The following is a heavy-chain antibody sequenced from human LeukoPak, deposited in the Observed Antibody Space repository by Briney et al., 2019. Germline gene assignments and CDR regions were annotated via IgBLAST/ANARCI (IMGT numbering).Heavy chain of an antibody. D-gene: IGHD6-19*01. CDR1: GFTFSSYG. CDR3: ARLDSSGWSDALDY. Sequence: GGSLRLSCAASGFTFSSYGMHWVRQAPGKGLEWVAFIRYDGSNKYYADSVKGRFTISRDNSKNTLYLQMNSLRAEDTAVYYCARLDSSGWSDALDYWGQGTLVTVSS. CDR2: IRYDGSNK. J-gene: IGHJ4*02. V-gene: IGHV3-30*02.